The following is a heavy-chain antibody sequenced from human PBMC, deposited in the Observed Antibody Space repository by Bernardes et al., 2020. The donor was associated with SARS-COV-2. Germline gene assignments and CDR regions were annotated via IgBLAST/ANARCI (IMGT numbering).Heavy chain of an antibody. CDR2: ISSRSSYI. J-gene: IGHJ4*02. D-gene: IGHD3-3*01. CDR1: GFTFSSYS. V-gene: IGHV3-21*01. CDR3: ARVRGVKYDFWRPTQDPFDY. Sequence: GGSLRLSCAASGFTFSSYSMNWVRQAPGKGLEWVSYISSRSSYIYYADSVKGRFTMSRDNAKNSLYLQMNSLRVEDTAVYYCARVRGVKYDFWRPTQDPFDYWGQGTLVTVSS.